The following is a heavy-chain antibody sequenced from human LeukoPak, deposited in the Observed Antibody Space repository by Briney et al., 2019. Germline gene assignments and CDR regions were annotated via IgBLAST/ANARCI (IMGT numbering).Heavy chain of an antibody. J-gene: IGHJ5*02. CDR3: AAEGDIVVVPAAISRYNWFDP. V-gene: IGHV1-69*02. CDR2: IIPILGIA. CDR1: RGTFSSYT. D-gene: IGHD2-2*02. Sequence: ASVKVSCKASRGTFSSYTISWVRQAPGQGLEWMGRIIPILGIANYAQKFQGRVTITADKSTSTAYMELSSLRSEDTAVYYCAAEGDIVVVPAAISRYNWFDPWGQGTLVTVSS.